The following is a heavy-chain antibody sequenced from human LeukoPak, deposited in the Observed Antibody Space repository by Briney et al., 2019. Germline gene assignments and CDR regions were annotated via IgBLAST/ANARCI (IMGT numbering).Heavy chain of an antibody. CDR3: AILRKGPAVLPPLY. J-gene: IGHJ4*02. V-gene: IGHV1-3*01. CDR2: INAGNGNT. D-gene: IGHD6-19*01. CDR1: GYTFTSYA. Sequence: ASVKVSCKASGYTFTSYAMHWVRQAPGQRLEWMGWINAGNGNTKYSQKFQGRVTITRDTSASTAYMELSRLRSDDTAVYYCAILRKGPAVLPPLYWGQGTLVTVSS.